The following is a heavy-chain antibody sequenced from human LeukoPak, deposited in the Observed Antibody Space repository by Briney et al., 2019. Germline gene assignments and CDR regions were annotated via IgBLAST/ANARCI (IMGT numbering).Heavy chain of an antibody. D-gene: IGHD3-16*01. CDR1: GFIFSSYG. CDR2: ISYDGSNK. CDR3: AKDLGRFY. J-gene: IGHJ4*02. Sequence: GGSLRPSCAASGFIFSSYGMHWVRQAPGKGLEWVAVISYDGSNKYYADSVKGRFTISRDNSKNTLYLQMNSLRAEDTAVYYCAKDLGRFYWGQGTLVTVSS. V-gene: IGHV3-30*18.